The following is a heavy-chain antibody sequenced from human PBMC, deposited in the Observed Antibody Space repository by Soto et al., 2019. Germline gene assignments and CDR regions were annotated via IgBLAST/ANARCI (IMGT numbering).Heavy chain of an antibody. CDR2: INHSGST. V-gene: IGHV4-34*01. J-gene: IGHJ6*02. D-gene: IGHD3-22*01. CDR1: GGSFSGYY. CDR3: ARGRGMYYYDSSGYYKYYYYGMDV. Sequence: QVQLQQWGAGLLKPSETLSLTCAVYGGSFSGYYWSWIRQPPGKGLEWIGEINHSGSTNYNPSLKSRVTISVDTSKNQFSLKLSSVTAADTAVYYCARGRGMYYYDSSGYYKYYYYGMDVWGQGTTVTVSS.